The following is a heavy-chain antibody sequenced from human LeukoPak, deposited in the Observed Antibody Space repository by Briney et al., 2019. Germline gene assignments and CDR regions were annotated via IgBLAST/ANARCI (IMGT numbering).Heavy chain of an antibody. CDR2: IYYSGST. J-gene: IGHJ3*02. CDR1: GGSLSSSSYY. V-gene: IGHV4-39*07. D-gene: IGHD3-22*01. Sequence: SETLSLTCAVSGGSLSSSSYYWGWLRQPPGTGLEWIGSIYYSGSTYYNPSLKSRVTISVDTSKNQFSLKLSSVTAADTAVYYCARDPSSSGYYYADAFDIWGQGTMVTVPS. CDR3: ARDPSSSGYYYADAFDI.